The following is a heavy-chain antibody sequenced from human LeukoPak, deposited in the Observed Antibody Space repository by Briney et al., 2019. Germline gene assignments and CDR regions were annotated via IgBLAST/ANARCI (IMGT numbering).Heavy chain of an antibody. CDR3: AREDRRILDY. CDR2: IYTSGST. CDR1: GGSISSYY. V-gene: IGHV4-4*07. Sequence: SETLSLTCTVSGGSISSYYWSWIRQPAGKGLEWIGRIYTSGSTNYNPSLKSRVTISVDKSENQFSLKLSSVTAADTAVYYCAREDRRILDYWGQGTLVTVSS. J-gene: IGHJ4*02. D-gene: IGHD2-15*01.